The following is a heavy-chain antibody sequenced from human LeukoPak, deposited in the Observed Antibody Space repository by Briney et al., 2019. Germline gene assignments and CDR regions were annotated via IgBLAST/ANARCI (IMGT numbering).Heavy chain of an antibody. CDR3: ARVGWLQYFRGGDY. Sequence: ASVNVSCKASGYTFTSYGISWVRQAPGQGLEWMGWISAYNGNTNYAQKLQGRVTMTTDTSTSTAYMELRSLGSDDPAVYYCARVGWLQYFRGGDYWGQGTLVTVSS. V-gene: IGHV1-18*01. CDR1: GYTFTSYG. CDR2: ISAYNGNT. D-gene: IGHD5-24*01. J-gene: IGHJ4*02.